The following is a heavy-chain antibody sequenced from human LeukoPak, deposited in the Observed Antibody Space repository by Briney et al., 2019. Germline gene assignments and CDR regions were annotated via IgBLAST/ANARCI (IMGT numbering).Heavy chain of an antibody. Sequence: PGGSLRLSCAASGFTFNTYPMSWVRQAPGKGLEWVSAISNSGRSTYHADSVKGRFTISRDNSKNTLYLQMNSLRAEDTAVYYCAKDPVVVSAEWFDPWGQGTLVTVSS. CDR1: GFTFNTYP. CDR2: ISNSGRST. V-gene: IGHV3-23*01. D-gene: IGHD2-2*01. CDR3: AKDPVVVSAEWFDP. J-gene: IGHJ5*02.